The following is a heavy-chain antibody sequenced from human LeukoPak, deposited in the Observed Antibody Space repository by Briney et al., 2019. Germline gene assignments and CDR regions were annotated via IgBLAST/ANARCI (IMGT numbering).Heavy chain of an antibody. CDR1: GYSFSKYW. CDR3: ARHVDFWSGYYLDY. Sequence: GESLKISCVGSGYSFSKYWIAWVRQMPGKGLEWMGIIYPGDSDTRYSPSFQGQVTISADKSISTAYLQWSSLKASDTAMYYCARHVDFWSGYYLDYWGQGTLVTVSS. CDR2: IYPGDSDT. V-gene: IGHV5-51*01. J-gene: IGHJ4*02. D-gene: IGHD3-3*01.